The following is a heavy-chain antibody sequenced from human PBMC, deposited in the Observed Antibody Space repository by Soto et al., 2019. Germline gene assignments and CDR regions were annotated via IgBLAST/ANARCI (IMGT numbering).Heavy chain of an antibody. D-gene: IGHD3-9*01. J-gene: IGHJ4*02. Sequence: RQAPGKGLEWVANIKQDGSEKYYVDSVKGRFTISRDNAKNSLYLQMNSLRAEDTAVYYCARCKIMLIRYRYYFDYWCKGTLVT. V-gene: IGHV3-7*01. CDR2: IKQDGSEK. CDR3: ARCKIMLIRYRYYFDY.